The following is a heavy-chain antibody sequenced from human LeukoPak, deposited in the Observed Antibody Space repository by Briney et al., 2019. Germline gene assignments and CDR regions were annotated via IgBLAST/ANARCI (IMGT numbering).Heavy chain of an antibody. V-gene: IGHV1-46*01. CDR1: GYTFTSYY. J-gene: IGHJ6*02. CDR2: INPSGGST. Sequence: ASVKVSCKPSGYTFTSYYMHWVRQAPGQGLEWMGIINPSGGSTSYAQKFQGRVTMTRDTSTSTVYMELSSLRSEDTAVYYCARDGSGIQYGMDVWGQGTTVTVSS. D-gene: IGHD3-10*01. CDR3: ARDGSGIQYGMDV.